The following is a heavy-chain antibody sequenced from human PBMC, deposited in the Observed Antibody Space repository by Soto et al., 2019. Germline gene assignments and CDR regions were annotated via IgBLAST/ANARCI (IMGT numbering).Heavy chain of an antibody. J-gene: IGHJ4*02. D-gene: IGHD6-19*01. CDR1: GDSVSSTSTA. Sequence: SQTLSLTCAISGDSVSSTSTAWSWIRQSPSRGLEWLGRTYYRSNWYTDYAVSVKSRITISPDTSKNQFSLQLNSVTPEDTAVYYCARGSYYSGWVWGQGTLVTVSS. V-gene: IGHV6-1*01. CDR3: ARGSYYSGWV. CDR2: TYYRSNWYT.